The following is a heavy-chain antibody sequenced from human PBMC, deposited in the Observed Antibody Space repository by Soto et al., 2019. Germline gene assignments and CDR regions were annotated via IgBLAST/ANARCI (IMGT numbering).Heavy chain of an antibody. CDR1: GGTFSSYA. CDR2: IIPIFGTA. CDR3: ARDGRYCSSTSCYYYYGMDV. D-gene: IGHD2-2*01. J-gene: IGHJ6*02. Sequence: QVQLVQSGAEVKKPGSSVKVSCKASGGTFSSYAISWVRQAPGQGLEWMGGIIPIFGTANYAQKFQGRVTITADKSTSTDYMELSSLRSEDTAVYYCARDGRYCSSTSCYYYYGMDVWGQGTTVTVSS. V-gene: IGHV1-69*06.